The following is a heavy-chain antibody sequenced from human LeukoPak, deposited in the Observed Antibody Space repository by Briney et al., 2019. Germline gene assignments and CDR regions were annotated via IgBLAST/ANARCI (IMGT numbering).Heavy chain of an antibody. CDR1: GGTFSSYA. J-gene: IGHJ4*02. CDR2: IIPIFGTA. D-gene: IGHD2-2*01. Sequence: SVKVSCKASGGTFSSYAISWVRQAPGQGLEWMGGIIPIFGTANYAQKFQGRVTITTDESTSTAYMELSSLRSEDTAVYYRACGYCSSTSCWGVIDYWGQGTLVTVSS. V-gene: IGHV1-69*05. CDR3: ACGYCSSTSCWGVIDY.